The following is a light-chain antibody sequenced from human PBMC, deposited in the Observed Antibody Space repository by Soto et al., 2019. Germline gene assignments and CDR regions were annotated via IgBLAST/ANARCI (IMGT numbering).Light chain of an antibody. CDR3: SSYTSSITMV. Sequence: QSALTQPASVSGSPGQSITISCTGTSSDVGNYNYVSWYQQHPGKAPKLMIYDVSNRPSGVSNRFSGSKSGITASLTISGLQAEDEADYYCSSYTSSITMVFGTGTKVTVL. J-gene: IGLJ1*01. V-gene: IGLV2-14*01. CDR2: DVS. CDR1: SSDVGNYNY.